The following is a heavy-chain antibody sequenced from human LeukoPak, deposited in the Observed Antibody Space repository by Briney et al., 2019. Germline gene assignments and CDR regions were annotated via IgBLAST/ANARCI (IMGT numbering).Heavy chain of an antibody. Sequence: GASVKVSCKASGYTFTSYGISWVRQAPGQGLEWMGWISAYNGNTNYAQKLQGRITMTTDTSTSTVYMELRSLRSDDTAVYYCTRDFVLLTSYDVFENWGQGTLVTVSS. D-gene: IGHD3-3*01. CDR3: TRDFVLLTSYDVFEN. J-gene: IGHJ4*02. CDR2: ISAYNGNT. CDR1: GYTFTSYG. V-gene: IGHV1-18*01.